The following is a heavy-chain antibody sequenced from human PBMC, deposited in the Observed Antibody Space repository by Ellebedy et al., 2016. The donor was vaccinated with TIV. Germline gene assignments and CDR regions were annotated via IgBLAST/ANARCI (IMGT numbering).Heavy chain of an antibody. V-gene: IGHV4-39*07. CDR3: ARDVGYPPFDC. J-gene: IGHJ4*02. CDR1: GGSISSSSYY. CDR2: INYSGRT. D-gene: IGHD5-18*01. Sequence: SETLSLTCTVSGGSISSSSYYWVWLRQPPGKGLEWIGSINYSGRTYYNPSLKSRLTMSLDTSKNQFSLSLSSVTAADTAVYYCARDVGYPPFDCWGQGTLVTVSS.